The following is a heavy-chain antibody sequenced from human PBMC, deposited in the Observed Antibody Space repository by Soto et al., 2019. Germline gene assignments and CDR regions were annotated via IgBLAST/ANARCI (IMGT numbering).Heavy chain of an antibody. CDR2: LSDGGSS. D-gene: IGHD5-12*01. J-gene: IGHJ4*02. CDR1: GFSVSSTY. V-gene: IGHV3-53*01. Sequence: GGSLRLSCAASGFSVSSTYMSWVRQAPGKGLEWVSTLSDGGSSHYADSVTGRFSVSRDNSKNTLYLQMNGLRADDTAIYYCVRDYASGGYDYRGQGTQVTVSS. CDR3: VRDYASGGYDY.